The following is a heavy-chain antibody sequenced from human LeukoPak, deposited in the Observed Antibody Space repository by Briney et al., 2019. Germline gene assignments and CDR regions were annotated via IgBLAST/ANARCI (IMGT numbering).Heavy chain of an antibody. Sequence: PSETLSLTCTVSGGSISSSSYYWGWIRQPPGKGLEWIGSIYYSGSTYYNPSLKSRITMTADTSKNHFSLKLTSVTAADTAVYYCARHSSYSTGWFPFFDCWGQGILVTVSS. CDR3: ARHSSYSTGWFPFFDC. V-gene: IGHV4-39*01. CDR1: GGSISSSSYY. CDR2: IYYSGST. D-gene: IGHD6-19*01. J-gene: IGHJ4*02.